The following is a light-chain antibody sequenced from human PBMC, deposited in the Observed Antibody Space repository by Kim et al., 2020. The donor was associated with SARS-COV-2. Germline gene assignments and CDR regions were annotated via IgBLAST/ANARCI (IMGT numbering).Light chain of an antibody. Sequence: QPVLTQSPSASASLGASVKLTCTLSSGHSSNAIAWHQQQPERGPRYLMKLNSDGSHSKGDGIPDRFSGSSSGAERYLTISSLQSEDDADYYCQTWGTGIHVFGGGTQLTVL. V-gene: IGLV4-69*01. J-gene: IGLJ3*02. CDR1: SGHSSNA. CDR2: LNSDGSH. CDR3: QTWGTGIHV.